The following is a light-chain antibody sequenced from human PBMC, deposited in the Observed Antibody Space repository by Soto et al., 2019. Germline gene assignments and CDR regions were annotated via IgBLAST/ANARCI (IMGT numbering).Light chain of an antibody. CDR3: SSYTSSNTL. Sequence: QSALTQPASVSGSPGQSITISCTGTSSDVGVSWYQQHSGKVPKLIIYDVNNRPSGVSNRFSGSKSGNTASLTISGLQAEDEANYCCSSYTSSNTLFGGGTKVTVL. CDR2: DVN. J-gene: IGLJ2*01. V-gene: IGLV2-14*01. CDR1: SSDVGV.